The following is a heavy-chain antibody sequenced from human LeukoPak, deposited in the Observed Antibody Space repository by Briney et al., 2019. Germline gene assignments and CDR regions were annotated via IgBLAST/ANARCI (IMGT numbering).Heavy chain of an antibody. Sequence: GGSLRLSCAASGFTFSNYAVSWVRQAPGKGLEWVSGISGTGAGTYYADSVKGRFIISRDNSKNTLYLQMNSLRAEDTAVYYCAKDTGGYESYFDYWGQGTLVTVSS. V-gene: IGHV3-23*01. CDR2: ISGTGAGT. J-gene: IGHJ4*02. CDR1: GFTFSNYA. D-gene: IGHD5-12*01. CDR3: AKDTGGYESYFDY.